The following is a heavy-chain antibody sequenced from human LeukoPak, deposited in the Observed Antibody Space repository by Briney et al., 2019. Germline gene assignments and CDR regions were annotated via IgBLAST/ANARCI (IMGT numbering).Heavy chain of an antibody. CDR3: ARVEGWNPLLGAFDI. CDR1: GGSISSKSYY. J-gene: IGHJ3*02. V-gene: IGHV4-39*07. Sequence: SETLSLTCTVSGGSISSKSYYWGWIRQPPGKGLEWIGNMYYSGSTYYNPSLKSRVTISVDTSKNQFSLKLTSVTAADTAVYHCARVEGWNPLLGAFDIWGQGTVVTVSS. CDR2: MYYSGST. D-gene: IGHD1-1*01.